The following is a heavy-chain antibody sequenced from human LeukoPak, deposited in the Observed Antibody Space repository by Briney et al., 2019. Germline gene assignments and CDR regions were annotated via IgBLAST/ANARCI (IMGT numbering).Heavy chain of an antibody. CDR3: AKDPVDFWSGYPPFDY. CDR1: GFTFSSYA. Sequence: GGSLRLSCAASGFTFSSYAMSWVRQAPGKGLEWVSVISGSGGSTYYADSVKGRFTISRDNSKNTLYLQMNSLRAEDTAVYYCAKDPVDFWSGYPPFDYWGQGTLVTVSS. J-gene: IGHJ4*02. D-gene: IGHD3-3*01. CDR2: ISGSGGST. V-gene: IGHV3-23*01.